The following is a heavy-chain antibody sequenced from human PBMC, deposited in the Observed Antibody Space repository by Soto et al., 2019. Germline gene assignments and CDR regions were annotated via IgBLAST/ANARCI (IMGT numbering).Heavy chain of an antibody. CDR3: ARAELTVAGPAFDS. CDR1: GYTFANYY. V-gene: IGHV1-46*01. Sequence: ASVKVSCKASGYTFANYYMHWVRQAPGQGLEWMGIINPSGEATNYAQKFQGRVTMIWDTSTSTVYMEVTSLRSEDTAMYYCARAELTVAGPAFDSWGQGTLVTVYS. J-gene: IGHJ4*02. D-gene: IGHD6-19*01. CDR2: INPSGEAT.